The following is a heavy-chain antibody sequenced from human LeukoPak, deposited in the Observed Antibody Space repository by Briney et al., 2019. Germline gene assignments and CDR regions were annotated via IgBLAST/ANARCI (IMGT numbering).Heavy chain of an antibody. J-gene: IGHJ4*02. Sequence: GGSLRLSCAASGITFSIYTMSWVRQAPGKGLEWVSAIVGSGRNTYYADSVKGRFTISRDNSKNTLYLQMNSLRAEDTAVYHCAKEGGYDGVDSWGQGTLVTVSS. V-gene: IGHV3-23*01. CDR3: AKEGGYDGVDS. D-gene: IGHD5-12*01. CDR2: IVGSGRNT. CDR1: GITFSIYT.